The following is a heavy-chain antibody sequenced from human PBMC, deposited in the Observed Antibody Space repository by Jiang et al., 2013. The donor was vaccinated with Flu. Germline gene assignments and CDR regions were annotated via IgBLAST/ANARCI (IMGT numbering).Heavy chain of an antibody. CDR1: GGSISSYY. D-gene: IGHD3-22*01. CDR2: IYYSGST. J-gene: IGHJ5*02. CDR3: ARGMFPRGYYYVGLNWFDP. V-gene: IGHV4-59*01. Sequence: GSGLVKPSETLSLTCTVSGGSISSYYWSWIRQPPGKGLEWIGYIYYSGSTNYNPSLKSRVTISVDTSKNQFSLKLSSVTAADTAVYYCARGMFPRGYYYVGLNWFDPWGQGTLVTVSS.